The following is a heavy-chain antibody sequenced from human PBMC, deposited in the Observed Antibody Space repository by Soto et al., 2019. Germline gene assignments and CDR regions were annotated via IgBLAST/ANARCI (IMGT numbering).Heavy chain of an antibody. CDR2: IYWNDVK. V-gene: IGHV2-5*01. J-gene: IGHJ4*02. D-gene: IGHD1-1*01. CDR1: GFSVSTSGVG. CDR3: ARRYDPYYFDY. Sequence: QITLKESGPTLVKPTQTLTLTCTFSGFSVSTSGVGVGWIRQPPGKALEWLALIYWNDVKYYSPSLKSRLTLPKDTSKNQVVRTRTNMDPVDTGTYYCARRYDPYYFDYWGQGTLVTVSS.